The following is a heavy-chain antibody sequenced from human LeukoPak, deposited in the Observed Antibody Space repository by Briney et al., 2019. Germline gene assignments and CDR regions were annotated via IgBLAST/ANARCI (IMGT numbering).Heavy chain of an antibody. D-gene: IGHD6-19*01. CDR2: IYYSGST. CDR3: ARHAAMYGSGWFYFDY. J-gene: IGHJ4*02. Sequence: SETLSLTCTVSGGSISSSSYYWGWIRQPPGKGLEWIGSIYYSGSTYYNPSLKSRVTISVDTSKNQFSLKLSSVTAADTAVYYCARHAAMYGSGWFYFDYWGQGTLVTVSS. CDR1: GGSISSSSYY. V-gene: IGHV4-39*01.